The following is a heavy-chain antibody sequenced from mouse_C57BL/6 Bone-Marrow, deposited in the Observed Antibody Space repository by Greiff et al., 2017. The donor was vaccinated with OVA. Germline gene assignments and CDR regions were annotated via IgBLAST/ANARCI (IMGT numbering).Heavy chain of an antibody. V-gene: IGHV1-77*01. CDR1: GYTFTDYY. J-gene: IGHJ3*01. D-gene: IGHD1-1*01. Sequence: QVQLQQPGAELVKPGASVKISCKASGYTFTDYYINWVKQRPGQGLEWIGKIGPGSGSTYYNEKFKGKATLTADKSSRPAYMQLNSLTSEDSAVYFGARESGNYFGSSYGFAYWGQGTLVTVSA. CDR2: IGPGSGST. CDR3: ARESGNYFGSSYGFAY.